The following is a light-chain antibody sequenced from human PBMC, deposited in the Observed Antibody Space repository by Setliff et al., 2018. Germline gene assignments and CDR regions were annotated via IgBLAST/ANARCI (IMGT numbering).Light chain of an antibody. CDR3: SSYTSSSTSYV. J-gene: IGLJ1*01. Sequence: VLAQPPSVSGAPGQRVTISCTGSSSNIGAGYDVHWYQQLPGTAPKLLIYGNSNRPSGVPDRFSGSKSGTSASLAITGLQAEDEADYYCSSYTSSSTSYVFGTGTKVTVL. CDR2: GNS. CDR1: SSNIGAGYD. V-gene: IGLV1-40*01.